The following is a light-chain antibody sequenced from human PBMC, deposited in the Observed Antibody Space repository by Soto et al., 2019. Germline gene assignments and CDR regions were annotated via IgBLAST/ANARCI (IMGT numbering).Light chain of an antibody. V-gene: IGKV1-5*01. J-gene: IGKJ1*01. CDR2: DVS. CDR3: QHYDSYSWT. CDR1: QSVSNW. Sequence: DIQMTQSPSTLSASVGERVTITCRASQSVSNWLAWYQQKPGKAPKLLIYDVSSLESGVPSRFSGSGSGTEFILTISSLQPDDFATYSCQHYDSYSWTFDQGTKVDIK.